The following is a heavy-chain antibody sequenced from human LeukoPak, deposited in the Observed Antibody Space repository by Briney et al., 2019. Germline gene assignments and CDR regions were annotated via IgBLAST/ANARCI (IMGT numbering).Heavy chain of an antibody. V-gene: IGHV3-48*01. D-gene: IGHD3-22*01. CDR1: GFTFSSYS. Sequence: GSLRLSCAASGFTFSSYSMNWVRQAPGKGLEWVSYISGRSSIIHYADSVKGRFTISRDNAKNLLYLQMNSLRGEDTAVYYCARAEDHYGSSGRAPVDYWGQGTLVTVSS. CDR2: ISGRSSII. J-gene: IGHJ4*02. CDR3: ARAEDHYGSSGRAPVDY.